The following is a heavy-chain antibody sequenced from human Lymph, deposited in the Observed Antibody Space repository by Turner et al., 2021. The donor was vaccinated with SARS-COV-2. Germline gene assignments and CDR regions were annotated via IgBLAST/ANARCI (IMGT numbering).Heavy chain of an antibody. CDR2: IGGDGGST. J-gene: IGHJ4*02. Sequence: EVQLVESGGGVVQPGGSLRLSCAVSGFTFDDYAMHWVRQAPGKGLEWVSLIGGDGGSTYYADSVKGRFTISRNDSKNSLYLQINSLRTEDTALYYCAKEGLSGRRLQFVPYFAYWGQGTLVSVSS. CDR3: AKEGLSGRRLQFVPYFAY. V-gene: IGHV3-43*02. D-gene: IGHD5-12*01. CDR1: GFTFDDYA.